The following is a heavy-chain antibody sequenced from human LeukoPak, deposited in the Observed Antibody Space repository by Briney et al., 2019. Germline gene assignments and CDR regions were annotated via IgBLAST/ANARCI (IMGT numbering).Heavy chain of an antibody. D-gene: IGHD3-22*01. CDR2: INHSGST. CDR1: GGSFSGYY. J-gene: IGHJ4*02. Sequence: SETLSLTCAVYGGSFSGYYWSWIRQPPGKGLEWIGEINHSGSTNYNPSLKSRVTISVDTSKNQFSLKLSSVTAADTAVYYCARGYDSSGYYFLGPSPDFDYWGQGTLVTVSS. CDR3: ARGYDSSGYYFLGPSPDFDY. V-gene: IGHV4-34*01.